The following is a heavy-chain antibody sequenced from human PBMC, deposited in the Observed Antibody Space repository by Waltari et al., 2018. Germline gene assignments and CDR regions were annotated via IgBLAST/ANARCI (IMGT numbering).Heavy chain of an antibody. V-gene: IGHV3-7*03. CDR2: IKPDGSDK. D-gene: IGHD3-16*01. CDR1: AFSFNTYW. CDR3: AKMGAGRAPDY. J-gene: IGHJ4*02. Sequence: EVQLVESGGDLVQPGGSLRLSCYASAFSFNTYWMAWFRQAPGKRLEWVATIKPDGSDKYYVDSVRGRFAISRDNAKNLLYLQMNSLRAEDTAIFYCAKMGAGRAPDYWGQGTLVTVSS.